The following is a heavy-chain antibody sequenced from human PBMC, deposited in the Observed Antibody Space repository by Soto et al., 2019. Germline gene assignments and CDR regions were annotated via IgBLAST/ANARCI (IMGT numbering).Heavy chain of an antibody. V-gene: IGHV1-2*04. Sequence: ASVKVSCKASGYTFTGDYMHWMRQAPGQGLEWMGWINPNSGGTNYAQKFQGWVTMTRDTSISTAYMELSRLRSDDTAVYYCARSPGGVVTAMYYFDYWGQGTLVTVSS. J-gene: IGHJ4*02. D-gene: IGHD2-21*02. CDR2: INPNSGGT. CDR1: GYTFTGDY. CDR3: ARSPGGVVTAMYYFDY.